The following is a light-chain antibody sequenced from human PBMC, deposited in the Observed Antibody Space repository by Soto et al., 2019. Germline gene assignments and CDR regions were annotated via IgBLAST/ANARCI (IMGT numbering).Light chain of an antibody. J-gene: IGLJ3*02. CDR2: DIN. CDR3: ATWDSSLSAVV. V-gene: IGLV1-51*01. Sequence: QSVLTQPPSVSAAPGEKVTISCSGSSSNIGNNYVSWYQHLPGTAPKLLIYDINRRPSGIPDRFSGSKSGSLATLGITGLQTGDEAEYYCATWDSSLSAVVFGGGTKLTVL. CDR1: SSNIGNNY.